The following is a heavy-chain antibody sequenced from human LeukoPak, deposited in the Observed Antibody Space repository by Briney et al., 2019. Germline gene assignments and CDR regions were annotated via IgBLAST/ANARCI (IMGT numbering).Heavy chain of an antibody. CDR3: AGAPEEVVAAQTD. V-gene: IGHV1-69*13. CDR2: IIPIFGTA. Sequence: ASVKVSCKASGGTFSSYAISWVRQAPEQGLEWMGGIIPIFGTANYAQKFQGRVTITADESTSTAYMELSSLRSEGTAVYYCAGAPEEVVAAQTDWGQGTLVTVSS. J-gene: IGHJ4*02. CDR1: GGTFSSYA. D-gene: IGHD2-15*01.